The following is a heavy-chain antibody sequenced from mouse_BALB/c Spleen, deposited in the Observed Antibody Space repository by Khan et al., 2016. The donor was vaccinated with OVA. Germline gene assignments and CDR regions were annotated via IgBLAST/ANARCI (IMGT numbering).Heavy chain of an antibody. CDR3: ARGAYYRYDGYFDV. Sequence: EVQLQQSGPELVKPGASVKISCKTSGYTFTEYTMHWVKQSHGKSLEWIGGIIPNNGGTSYNQKFKGKATLTVDKSSITAFMDLRSLTYEDSAVYYCARGAYYRYDGYFDVWGAGTTVTVSS. CDR2: IIPNNGGT. J-gene: IGHJ1*01. D-gene: IGHD2-14*01. CDR1: GYTFTEYT. V-gene: IGHV1-26*01.